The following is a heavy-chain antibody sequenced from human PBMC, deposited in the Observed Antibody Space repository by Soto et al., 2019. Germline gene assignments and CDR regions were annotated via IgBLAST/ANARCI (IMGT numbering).Heavy chain of an antibody. D-gene: IGHD2-2*01. CDR2: IRSKRYGGTP. CDR3: TRLPPHPRPAFDH. V-gene: IGHV3-49*04. J-gene: IGHJ4*02. Sequence: EVQLVESGGDLVKPGRSLRISCTTSGFNFGEFAMSWVRQAPGKGLEWVGHIRSKRYGGTPEYAASVKGRFTISRDDSRYFAVLEMNRLKTEDTGIYYCTRLPPHPRPAFDHWGQGTLVTVSS. CDR1: GFNFGEFA.